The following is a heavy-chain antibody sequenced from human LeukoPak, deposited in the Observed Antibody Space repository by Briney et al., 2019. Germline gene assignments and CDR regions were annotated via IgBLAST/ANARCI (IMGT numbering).Heavy chain of an antibody. CDR2: ISVYNGNT. CDR3: ARQGYSGHSQGAADY. J-gene: IGHJ4*02. Sequence: GASVKVSCKASGYTFSIYGFSWVRQAPGQGLEWMGWISVYNGNTNYAQKFQGRVTMTTDTSTSTAHMELRNLRSDDTAVYYCARQGYSGHSQGAADYWGQGTLVTVSS. V-gene: IGHV1-18*01. D-gene: IGHD4-23*01. CDR1: GYTFSIYG.